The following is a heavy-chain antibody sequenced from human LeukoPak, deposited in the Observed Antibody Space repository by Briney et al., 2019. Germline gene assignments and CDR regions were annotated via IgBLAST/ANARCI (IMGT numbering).Heavy chain of an antibody. V-gene: IGHV3-11*01. D-gene: IGHD5-18*01. J-gene: IGHJ4*02. CDR1: GFTFSDYF. Sequence: GGSLRLSCAASGFTFSDYFMSWIRPAPGKGLEWVSYISSSGSTISYANSVKGRFTISRDNAKNSLYLQMNSLRAEDTAVYYRARRGYSYGSYEFDYWGQGTLVTVSS. CDR2: ISSSGSTI. CDR3: ARRGYSYGSYEFDY.